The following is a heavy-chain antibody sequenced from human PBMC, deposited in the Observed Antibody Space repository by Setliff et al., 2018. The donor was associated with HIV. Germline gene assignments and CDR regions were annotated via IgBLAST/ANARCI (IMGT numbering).Heavy chain of an antibody. CDR2: IYTSGST. D-gene: IGHD3-22*01. CDR1: GGSISSYY. Sequence: SETLSLTCTVSGGSISSYYWSWIRQPAGKGLEWIGRIYTSGSTNYNPSLKSRVTMSVDTSKNQFSLKLNSVTAADTAVYYCARYDMPSSDSSGYYYDSVKGRFTISRDNAKNSLSLQMNSLKAEDTAVYYCARGEIPYYFDFWGQGSLVTVSS. V-gene: IGHV4-4*07. J-gene: IGHJ4*02. CDR3: ARYDMPSSDSSGYYYDSVKGRFTISRDNAKNSLSLQMNSLKAEDTAVYYCARGEIPYYFDF.